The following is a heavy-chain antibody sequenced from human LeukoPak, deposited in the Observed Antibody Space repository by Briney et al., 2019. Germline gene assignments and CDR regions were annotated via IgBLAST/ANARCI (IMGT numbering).Heavy chain of an antibody. CDR3: AKFCGILTTYFDY. D-gene: IGHD3-9*01. J-gene: IGHJ4*02. Sequence: QPGGSLRLSCAASGFTFSSYAMSWVRQSPGKGLEWVSAISRGSTSTYYADSVKGRITISRDNSKNTLFLQVHSLRAENTAVYYCAKFCGILTTYFDYWGQGTLVTVSS. CDR2: ISRGSTST. CDR1: GFTFSSYA. V-gene: IGHV3-23*01.